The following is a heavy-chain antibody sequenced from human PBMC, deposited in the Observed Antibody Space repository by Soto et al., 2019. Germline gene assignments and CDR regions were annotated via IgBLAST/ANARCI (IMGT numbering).Heavy chain of an antibody. Sequence: EVQLVESGGGLVKPGGSLRLSCAASGFSFSDYSMNWVRQAPGKGLEWVSSISGSSSYIYYTDSLKGRFTVSRDNANKSLYVQMNRLRAEDTAVYYCARDGAYCSGIGCRDYCHYMDVWGKGTTVTVSS. CDR3: ARDGAYCSGIGCRDYCHYMDV. J-gene: IGHJ6*03. V-gene: IGHV3-21*01. CDR2: ISGSSSYI. CDR1: GFSFSDYS. D-gene: IGHD2-15*01.